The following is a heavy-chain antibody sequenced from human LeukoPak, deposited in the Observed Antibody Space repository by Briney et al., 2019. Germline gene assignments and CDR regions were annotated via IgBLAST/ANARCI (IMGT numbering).Heavy chain of an antibody. Sequence: PPGGSLRLSCAASGFTFSSYAMHWVRQAPGRGLEWVAVVSFNGNNKYFADSVKGRFTISRDNSKNTLYLQMNSLRAEDTAVYYCASWTMIVVVIPYWGQGTLVTVSS. D-gene: IGHD3-22*01. CDR2: VSFNGNNK. CDR3: ASWTMIVVVIPY. V-gene: IGHV3-30-3*01. CDR1: GFTFSSYA. J-gene: IGHJ4*02.